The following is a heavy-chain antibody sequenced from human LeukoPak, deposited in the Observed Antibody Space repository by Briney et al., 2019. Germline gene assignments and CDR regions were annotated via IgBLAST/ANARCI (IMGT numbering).Heavy chain of an antibody. CDR1: GGSISSGGYY. Sequence: SETLSLTCTVSGGSISSGGYYWSWVRQPPGKGLEWIGYIYHSGSTYYNPSLKSRVTISVDRSKNQFSLKLSSVTAADTAVYYCAPYCSSTSCLNWFDPWGQGTLVTVSS. CDR3: APYCSSTSCLNWFDP. V-gene: IGHV4-30-2*01. J-gene: IGHJ5*02. CDR2: IYHSGST. D-gene: IGHD2-2*01.